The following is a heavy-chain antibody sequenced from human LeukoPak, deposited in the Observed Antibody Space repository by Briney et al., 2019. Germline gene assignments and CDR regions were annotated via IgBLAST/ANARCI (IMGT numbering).Heavy chain of an antibody. V-gene: IGHV3-11*01. CDR2: ISSSGSSI. J-gene: IGHJ4*02. CDR1: GGSISSYY. Sequence: LSLTCTVSGGSISSYYWSWIRQPPGKGLEWVSYISSSGSSIYYADSVKGRFTISRDNAKDSLYLQMNSLRAEDTAVYYCARDLSAGVVVAAASDYWGQGTLVTVSS. D-gene: IGHD2-15*01. CDR3: ARDLSAGVVVAAASDY.